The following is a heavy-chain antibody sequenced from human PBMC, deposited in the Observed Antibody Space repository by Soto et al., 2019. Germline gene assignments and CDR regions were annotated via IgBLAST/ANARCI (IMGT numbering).Heavy chain of an antibody. D-gene: IGHD3-10*01. CDR3: ARDRARVTFDI. J-gene: IGHJ3*02. CDR2: IYSGGST. Sequence: EGSLRLSCAAPGFPVSIYYISWVRQAQGKGLEWVSIIYSGGSTYYADSLKGRFTISRDNSKNTLYLQMNSLRAEDTAVYYCARDRARVTFDIWGQGTMVTVSS. V-gene: IGHV3-66*01. CDR1: GFPVSIYY.